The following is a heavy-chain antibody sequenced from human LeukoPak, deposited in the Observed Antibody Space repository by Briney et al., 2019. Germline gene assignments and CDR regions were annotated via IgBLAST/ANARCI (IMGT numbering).Heavy chain of an antibody. CDR1: GGSISSYY. J-gene: IGHJ4*02. Sequence: SETLSLTCTVSGGSISSYYWSWIRQPPGKGLEWIGYIHYSGSTNYNPSLKSRVTISKDTSKNQFSLKLSSVTAADTAMYYCAKSGGYGLIDYWGQGTLVTVSS. V-gene: IGHV4-59*08. CDR3: AKSGGYGLIDY. D-gene: IGHD1-26*01. CDR2: IHYSGST.